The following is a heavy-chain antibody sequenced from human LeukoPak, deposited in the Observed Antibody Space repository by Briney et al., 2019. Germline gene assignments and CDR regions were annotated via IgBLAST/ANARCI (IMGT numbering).Heavy chain of an antibody. D-gene: IGHD3-10*01. V-gene: IGHV1-18*01. Sequence: ASVKVSCKASGYTFTGYGISWVRQAPGQGLEWMGWISAYNGNTNYAQKLQGRVTMTTDTSTSTAYMELRSLRSDDTAVYYCAGITMVRGVQKWFDPWGQGTLVTVSS. CDR3: AGITMVRGVQKWFDP. CDR1: GYTFTGYG. J-gene: IGHJ5*02. CDR2: ISAYNGNT.